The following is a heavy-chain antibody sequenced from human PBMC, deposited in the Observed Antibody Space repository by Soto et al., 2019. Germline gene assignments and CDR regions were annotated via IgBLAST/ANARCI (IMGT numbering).Heavy chain of an antibody. CDR3: ARGEPPGLRVSGY. V-gene: IGHV1-8*02. J-gene: IGHJ4*02. CDR1: GYTFTSYG. CDR2: MNPNSGNT. Sequence: SVKVSSKASGYTFTSYGIDWVLQAPGQGLEWMGWMNPNSGNTGYSQKFQGRVTMTRNTSISTAYMELSSLRSEDTAVYYCARGEPPGLRVSGYWGQGTVVTVSS. D-gene: IGHD3-16*01.